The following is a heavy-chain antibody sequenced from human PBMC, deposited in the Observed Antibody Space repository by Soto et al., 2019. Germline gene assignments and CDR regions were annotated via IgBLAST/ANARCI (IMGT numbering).Heavy chain of an antibody. D-gene: IGHD2-21*01. CDR2: INPSGGYT. CDR3: ARGGGIGVVNAPYDH. V-gene: IGHV1-46*03. Sequence: GASVKVSCKASGYTFTSYYMNWVRQAPGQGLERLGIINPSGGYTTYAQRFLGRVTMTSDTSTSTVHMELGSLTSKDKAMNYCARGGGIGVVNAPYDHWGQGTLVTVSS. J-gene: IGHJ4*02. CDR1: GYTFTSYY.